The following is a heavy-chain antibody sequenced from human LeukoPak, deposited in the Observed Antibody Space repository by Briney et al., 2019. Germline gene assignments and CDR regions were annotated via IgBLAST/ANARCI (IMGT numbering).Heavy chain of an antibody. CDR3: ARGSVDILRLGY. V-gene: IGHV4-59*01. J-gene: IGHJ4*02. CDR1: GGSISSYY. D-gene: IGHD2-2*03. CDR2: IYYSGST. Sequence: SETLSLTCTVSGGSISSYYWSWIRQPPGKGLEWIGYIYYSGSTNYNPSLKSRVTISVDTSKNQFSLKLSSVTAADTAVYYCARGSVDILRLGYWGQGTLVTVSS.